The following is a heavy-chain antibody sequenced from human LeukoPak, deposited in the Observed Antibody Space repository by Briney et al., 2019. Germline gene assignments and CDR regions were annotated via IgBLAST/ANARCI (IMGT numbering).Heavy chain of an antibody. CDR1: GFTFSSYE. Sequence: PGGSLRLSCAASGFTFSSYEMNWLRQAPGQGLEWVSYISGSASAIYYADSVKGRFTISRDNAKNSLLLQMNSLRAEHTAVYYCVSAYGGLLDYWGQGILVTVSS. CDR3: VSAYGGLLDY. V-gene: IGHV3-48*03. J-gene: IGHJ4*02. CDR2: ISGSASAI. D-gene: IGHD3-16*01.